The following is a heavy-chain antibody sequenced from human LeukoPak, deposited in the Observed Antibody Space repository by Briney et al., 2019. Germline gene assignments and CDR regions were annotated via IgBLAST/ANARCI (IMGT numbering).Heavy chain of an antibody. CDR2: INHSGST. J-gene: IGHJ5*02. Sequence: KPSETLSLTCAVYGGSFSGYYWSWIRQPPGKGLEWIGEINHSGSTNYNPSLKSRVTISVDTSKNQFSLKLSPVTAADTAVYYCATRESWGQGTLVTVSS. CDR3: ATRES. V-gene: IGHV4-34*01. CDR1: GGSFSGYY.